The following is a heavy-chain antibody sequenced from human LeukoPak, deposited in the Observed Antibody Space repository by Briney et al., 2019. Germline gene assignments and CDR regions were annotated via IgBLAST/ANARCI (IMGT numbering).Heavy chain of an antibody. Sequence: GGSLRLSCAASGFIYSTYWMTWVRQAPGKGLEWVANISEDGNRKHYVDSVKGRFTVSRDNAKNLLFLHMRGLRVDDTALYYCAKDLSWNTADRWGQGTLVTVSS. CDR2: ISEDGNRK. CDR1: GFIYSTYW. D-gene: IGHD1/OR15-1a*01. J-gene: IGHJ5*02. CDR3: AKDLSWNTADR. V-gene: IGHV3-7*01.